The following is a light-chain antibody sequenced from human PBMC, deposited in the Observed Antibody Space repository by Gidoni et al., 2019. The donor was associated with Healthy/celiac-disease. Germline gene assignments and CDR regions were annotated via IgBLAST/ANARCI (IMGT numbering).Light chain of an antibody. CDR2: GAS. CDR3: KQYGSSRGT. V-gene: IGKV3-20*01. J-gene: IGKJ2*02. CDR1: QSVSSSY. Sequence: IVLTLSTGTLSLSPGERATLSCRAVQSVSSSYLTWYQQKPGQAPRRLIYGASSRATGIPDRFSGRGSGTDFTLNISRLEPEDFGVYYCKQYGSSRGTFGQGTKLEIK.